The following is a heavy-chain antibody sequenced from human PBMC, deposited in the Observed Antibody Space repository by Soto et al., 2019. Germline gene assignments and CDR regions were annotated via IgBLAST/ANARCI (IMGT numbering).Heavy chain of an antibody. D-gene: IGHD4-17*01. CDR3: ARIKGYSDSRSLDFDI. J-gene: IGHJ4*03. Sequence: QVTLKESGPVLVKPTETLTLTCTVSGFSLSNARMGVSWIRQSPGKALEWLAHIFSSDDKSYSTFLKSRLTISKDTSKSQEVLTLTTMDPMDTATYYCARIKGYSDSRSLDFDIWGQGIMVTVSS. CDR1: GFSLSNARMG. V-gene: IGHV2-26*01. CDR2: IFSSDDK.